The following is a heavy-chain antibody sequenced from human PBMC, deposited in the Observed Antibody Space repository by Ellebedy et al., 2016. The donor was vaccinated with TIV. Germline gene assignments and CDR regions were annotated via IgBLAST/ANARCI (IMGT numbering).Heavy chain of an antibody. D-gene: IGHD3-9*01. J-gene: IGHJ5*02. V-gene: IGHV4-59*08. CDR1: GGSISNYY. Sequence: MPSETLSLTCTVSGGSISNYYWSWIRQPPGKALQWLAYIYNIGTISYNPSLKSRVTISVDMSKNQISLKLSSVTAADTAVYSCARHDVVPYFAMEFDPWGQGTLVTVSS. CDR2: IYNIGTI. CDR3: ARHDVVPYFAMEFDP.